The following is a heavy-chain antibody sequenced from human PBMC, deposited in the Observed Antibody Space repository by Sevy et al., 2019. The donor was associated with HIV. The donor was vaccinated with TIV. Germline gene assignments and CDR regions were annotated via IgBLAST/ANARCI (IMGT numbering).Heavy chain of an antibody. CDR1: GYTFTGYY. Sequence: ASVKVSCKASGYTFTGYYMHWVRQAPGQGLEWMGRINPNSGGTNYAQKFQGRVTMTRDTSISTAYMELSRLRSDDTAVYYCAIHDPVDIVVVPAALDWFDPWGQGTLVTVSS. D-gene: IGHD2-2*01. CDR3: AIHDPVDIVVVPAALDWFDP. V-gene: IGHV1-2*06. CDR2: INPNSGGT. J-gene: IGHJ5*02.